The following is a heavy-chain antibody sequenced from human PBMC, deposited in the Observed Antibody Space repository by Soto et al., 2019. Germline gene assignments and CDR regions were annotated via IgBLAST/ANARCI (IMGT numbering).Heavy chain of an antibody. CDR3: ASRDPGTSVDY. V-gene: IGHV4-31*03. J-gene: IGHJ4*02. CDR1: GGSINSAGYY. Sequence: PSETLSLTCNVTGGSINSAGYYWSWIRQVPGKGLEWIGYIFYSGSAYYHPSLKSRASISVDRSKNQFSLKVNSVTAADTAVYYCASRDPGTSVDYWGQGTLVTVSS. CDR2: IFYSGSA. D-gene: IGHD1-7*01.